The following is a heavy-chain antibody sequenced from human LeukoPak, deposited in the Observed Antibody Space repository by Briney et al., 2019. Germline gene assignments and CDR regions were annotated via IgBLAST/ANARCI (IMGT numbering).Heavy chain of an antibody. CDR3: ARTNRDGRFDY. V-gene: IGHV4-59*01. D-gene: IGHD5-24*01. Sequence: KTSETLSLTCTVSGGSISSYYWSWIRQPPGKGLEWIGYIYYSGSTNYNPSLKSRVTISVDTSKNQFSLKLSSVTAADTAVYYCARTNRDGRFDYWGQGTLVTVSS. CDR2: IYYSGST. J-gene: IGHJ4*02. CDR1: GGSISSYY.